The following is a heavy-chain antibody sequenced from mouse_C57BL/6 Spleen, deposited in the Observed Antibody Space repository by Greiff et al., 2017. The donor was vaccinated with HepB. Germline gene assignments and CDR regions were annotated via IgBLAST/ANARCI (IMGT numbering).Heavy chain of an antibody. D-gene: IGHD2-3*01. V-gene: IGHV5-4*01. CDR3: ARDAYDGYLFAY. J-gene: IGHJ3*01. CDR1: GFTFSSYA. Sequence: EVQLMESGGGLVKPGGSLKLSCAASGFTFSSYAMSWVRQTPEKRLEWVATISDGGGYTYYHDNVKGRFTISRDNAKNNAYLQMRQLKSEDTAMYYCARDAYDGYLFAYWGQGTLVTVSA. CDR2: ISDGGGYT.